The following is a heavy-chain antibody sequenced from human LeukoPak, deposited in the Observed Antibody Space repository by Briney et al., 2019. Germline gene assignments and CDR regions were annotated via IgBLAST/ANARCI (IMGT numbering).Heavy chain of an antibody. D-gene: IGHD6-13*01. CDR1: GGSISSYY. CDR3: ARHSPLDSSSGHFDY. J-gene: IGHJ4*02. Sequence: SETLSLTCTVSGGSISSYYWSWIRQPPGKGLEWIGYIYYSGSTNYNPSLKSRVTISVDTSKNQFSLKLSSVTAADTAVYYCARHSPLDSSSGHFDYWGQGTLVTVSS. V-gene: IGHV4-59*08. CDR2: IYYSGST.